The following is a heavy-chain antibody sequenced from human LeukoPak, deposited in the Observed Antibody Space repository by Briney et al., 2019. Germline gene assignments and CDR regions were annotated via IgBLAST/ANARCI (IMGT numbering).Heavy chain of an antibody. CDR2: IYTSGST. D-gene: IGHD5-18*01. Sequence: SQTLSLTCTVSGGSISRGSYYWSWIRQPAGKGLEWIGRIYTSGSTNYNPSLKSRVTISVDTSKNQFSLKLSSVTAADTAVYYCARDLSGYSYGFDYWGQGTLVTVSS. J-gene: IGHJ4*02. CDR3: ARDLSGYSYGFDY. CDR1: GGSISRGSYY. V-gene: IGHV4-61*02.